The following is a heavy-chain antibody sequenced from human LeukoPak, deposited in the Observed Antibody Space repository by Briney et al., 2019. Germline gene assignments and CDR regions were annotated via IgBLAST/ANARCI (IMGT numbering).Heavy chain of an antibody. D-gene: IGHD6-13*01. CDR2: MNPNSGNT. V-gene: IGHV1-8*01. CDR3: ARVVGAAAGSGGFDP. CDR1: GYTFTSYD. J-gene: IGHJ5*02. Sequence: ASVKVSCKASGYTFTSYDINWVRQATGQGLEWMVWMNPNSGNTGYAQKFQGRVTMTRNTSISTAYMELSSLRSEDTAVYYCARVVGAAAGSGGFDPWGQGTLVTVSS.